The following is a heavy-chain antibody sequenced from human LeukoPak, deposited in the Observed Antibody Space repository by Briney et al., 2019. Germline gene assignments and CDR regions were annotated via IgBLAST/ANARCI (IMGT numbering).Heavy chain of an antibody. CDR3: ARGLMVRGVIPLVYYYYYMDV. V-gene: IGHV4-34*01. D-gene: IGHD3-10*01. CDR2: INHSGST. CDR1: GGSFSGYY. Sequence: SETLSLTCAVYGGSFSGYYWSWIRQPPGKGLEWIGEINHSGSTNYNPSLKSRVTISVDTSKNQFSLKLSSVTAADTAVYYCARGLMVRGVIPLVYYYYYMDVWGKGTTVTVSS. J-gene: IGHJ6*03.